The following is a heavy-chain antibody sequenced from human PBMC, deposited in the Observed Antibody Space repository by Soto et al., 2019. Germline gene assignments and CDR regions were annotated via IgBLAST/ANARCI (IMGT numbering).Heavy chain of an antibody. Sequence: GSLRLSCAASGFTFSSYAMSWVRQAPGKGLEWVSAISGSGGSTYHADSVKGRFTISRDKSKNTLYLQMNSLRAEDTALYYCAKSFSSNWYDYFDYWGQGTVVTVSS. V-gene: IGHV3-23*01. J-gene: IGHJ4*02. CDR1: GFTFSSYA. CDR3: AKSFSSNWYDYFDY. D-gene: IGHD6-13*01. CDR2: ISGSGGST.